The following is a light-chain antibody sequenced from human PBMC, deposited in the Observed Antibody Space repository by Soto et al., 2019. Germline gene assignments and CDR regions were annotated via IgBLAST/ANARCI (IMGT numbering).Light chain of an antibody. V-gene: IGLV2-14*01. CDR3: SSYTSSSTLAV. J-gene: IGLJ1*01. CDR1: SSDVGGYNY. CDR2: DVS. Sequence: SALTQPASVSGSPGQSITISCTGTSSDVGGYNYVSWYQQHPGKAPKLMIYDVSNRPSGVSNRFSGSKSGNTASLTISGLHAEDEADYYCSSYTSSSTLAVFGTGTKLTVL.